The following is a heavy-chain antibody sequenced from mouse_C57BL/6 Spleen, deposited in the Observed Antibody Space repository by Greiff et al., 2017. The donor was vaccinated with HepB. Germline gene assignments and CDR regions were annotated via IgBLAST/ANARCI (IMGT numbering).Heavy chain of an antibody. D-gene: IGHD2-5*01. Sequence: VQLQQPGAELVKPGASVKVSCKASGYTFTSYWMHWVKQRPGQGLEWIGRINPSDSDTNYNQKFKGKATLTVDKSSSTAYMQLSSLTSEDSAVYYCAIMTYYSNSYAMDYWGQGTSVTVSS. CDR3: AIMTYYSNSYAMDY. J-gene: IGHJ4*01. CDR2: INPSDSDT. CDR1: GYTFTSYW. V-gene: IGHV1-74*01.